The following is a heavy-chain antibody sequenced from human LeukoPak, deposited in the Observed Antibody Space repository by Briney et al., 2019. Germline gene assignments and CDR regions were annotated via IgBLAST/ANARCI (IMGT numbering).Heavy chain of an antibody. D-gene: IGHD4-17*01. J-gene: IGHJ6*03. CDR2: INPSGGST. CDR1: GYTFTSYY. V-gene: IGHV1-46*01. Sequence: GASVKVSCKASGYTFTSYYMHWVRQAPGQGLEWMGIINPSGGSTSYAQKFQGRVTMTRATSTSTVYMELSSLRSEDPAVYYCARGDYGDTRRYYYLMDVWGKGTTVTVSS. CDR3: ARGDYGDTRRYYYLMDV.